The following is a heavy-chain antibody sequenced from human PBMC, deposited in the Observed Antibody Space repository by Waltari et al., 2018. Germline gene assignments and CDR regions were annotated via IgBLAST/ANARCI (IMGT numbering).Heavy chain of an antibody. V-gene: IGHV4-59*01. CDR1: GGSISSYY. J-gene: IGHJ4*02. Sequence: QVQLQESGPGLVKPSETLSLTCPVSGGSISSYYWSWIRQPPGKGLEWIGYIYYSGSTNYNPSLKSRVTISVDTSKNQFSLKLSSVTAADTAVYYCAISVEMATTFDYWGQGTLVTVSS. CDR3: AISVEMATTFDY. CDR2: IYYSGST. D-gene: IGHD5-12*01.